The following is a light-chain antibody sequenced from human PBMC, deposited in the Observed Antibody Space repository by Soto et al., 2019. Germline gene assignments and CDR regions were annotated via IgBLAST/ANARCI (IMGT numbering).Light chain of an antibody. CDR2: SAS. CDR1: QGIKSG. CDR3: LQHNSYPYT. Sequence: DIPMTQSPSSLSASVGDRVTISCRASQGIKSGLGWYQQKPGKAPKRLIYSASSLQSGVPSRFSGSGSGTEFTLTISSLQPEDFATYYCLQHNSYPYTFGQGTKLEIK. J-gene: IGKJ2*01. V-gene: IGKV1-17*01.